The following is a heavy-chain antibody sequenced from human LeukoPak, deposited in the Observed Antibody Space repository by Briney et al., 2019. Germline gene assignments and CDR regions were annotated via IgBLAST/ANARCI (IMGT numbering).Heavy chain of an antibody. D-gene: IGHD2-15*01. V-gene: IGHV5-51*01. CDR3: ARQEYCSGGSCYTWFDP. J-gene: IGHJ5*02. CDR1: GYSINNYW. Sequence: GESLQISCKGSGYSINNYWIGWVRQMPGKGLEWMGIIYPADSDIRYSPSFQGQVTISAEKSISTAYLQWSSLKASDTAMYYCARQEYCSGGSCYTWFDPWGQGTLVIVSS. CDR2: IYPADSDI.